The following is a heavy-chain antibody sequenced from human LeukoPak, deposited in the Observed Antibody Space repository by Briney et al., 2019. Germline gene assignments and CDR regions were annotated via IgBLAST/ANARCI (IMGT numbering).Heavy chain of an antibody. V-gene: IGHV3-48*03. CDR1: GFTFSSYE. CDR2: ISSSGSTI. Sequence: GGTLRLSCAASGFTFSSYEMNWVRQAPGKGLEWVSYISSSGSTIYYADSVKGRFTISRDNAKNSLYLQMNSLRVEDTAVYHCARRAAGGGINWFDPWGQGTLVTVSS. J-gene: IGHJ5*02. D-gene: IGHD6-13*01. CDR3: ARRAAGGGINWFDP.